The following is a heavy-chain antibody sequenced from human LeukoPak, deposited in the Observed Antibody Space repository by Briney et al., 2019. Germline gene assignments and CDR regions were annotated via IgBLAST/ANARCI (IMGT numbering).Heavy chain of an antibody. CDR3: AREAPIDHYYYYMDV. CDR1: GFTFDDYY. V-gene: IGHV3-20*04. J-gene: IGHJ6*03. D-gene: IGHD3-9*01. CDR2: ITWNGDNT. Sequence: GGSLRLSCAASGFTFDDYYMSWVRQAPGKGLEWVSGITWNGDNTDYADSVKGRFTISRDNAKNSLFLQMNSLRAGDTALYYCAREAPIDHYYYYMDVWGKGTTVTVSS.